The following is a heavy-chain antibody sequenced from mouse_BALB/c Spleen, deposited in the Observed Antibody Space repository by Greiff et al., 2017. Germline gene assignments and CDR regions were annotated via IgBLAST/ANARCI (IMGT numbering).Heavy chain of an antibody. J-gene: IGHJ3*01. Sequence: EVKLVESGGGLVKPGGSLKLSCAASGFTFSDYYMYWVRQTPEKRLEWVATISDGGSYTYYPDSVKGRFTISRDNAKNNLYLQMSSLKSEDTAMYYCARERGGLSVPAWFAYWGQGTLVTVSA. V-gene: IGHV5-4*02. CDR2: ISDGGSYT. CDR3: ARERGGLSVPAWFAY. CDR1: GFTFSDYY.